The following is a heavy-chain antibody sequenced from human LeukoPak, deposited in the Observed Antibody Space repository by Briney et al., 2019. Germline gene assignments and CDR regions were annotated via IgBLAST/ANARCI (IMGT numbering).Heavy chain of an antibody. V-gene: IGHV4-34*01. CDR1: GGSFSGYY. D-gene: IGHD3-22*01. CDR3: ARGKYYYDSSGYFRFDY. J-gene: IGHJ4*02. Sequence: PSETLSLTCAVYGGSFSGYYWSWLRQPPGKGPEWIGEINHSGSTNYNPSLKSRVTISVDTSKNQFSLKLSSVTAADTAVYYCARGKYYYDSSGYFRFDYWGQGTLVTVSS. CDR2: INHSGST.